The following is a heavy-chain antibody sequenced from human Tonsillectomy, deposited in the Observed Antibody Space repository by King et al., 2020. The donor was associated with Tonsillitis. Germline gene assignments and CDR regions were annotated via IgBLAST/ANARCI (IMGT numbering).Heavy chain of an antibody. CDR3: VYSRRPNYCDSSGYYSFDY. CDR2: IYWNDDK. D-gene: IGHD3-22*01. V-gene: IGHV2-5*01. J-gene: IGHJ4*02. Sequence: FTLKESGPTLVKPTQTLTLTCTFSGFSLSTSGVGAGWIRQPPGKALKWLALIYWNDDKRYSPSLKSRLTITKDTPKNQVVLRMTTMDPVDTATYYCVYSRRPNYCDSSGYYSFDYWGQGTLVTVSS. CDR1: GFSLSTSGVG.